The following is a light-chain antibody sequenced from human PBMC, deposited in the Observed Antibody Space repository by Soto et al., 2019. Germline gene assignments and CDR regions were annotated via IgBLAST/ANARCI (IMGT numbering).Light chain of an antibody. J-gene: IGLJ1*01. Sequence: QSALTQPASVSGSPGQSITISCTGTISDFVVYNYVSWYQQHPGKAPKLMFYGVSNRPSGVSNRFSGSKSGNTASLTISGLQADDEADYYCSSYTGSSALQVFGTGTKVTVL. CDR1: ISDFVVYNY. CDR3: SSYTGSSALQV. CDR2: GVS. V-gene: IGLV2-14*01.